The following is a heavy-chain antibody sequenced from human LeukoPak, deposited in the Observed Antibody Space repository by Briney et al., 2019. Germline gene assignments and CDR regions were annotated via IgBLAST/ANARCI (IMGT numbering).Heavy chain of an antibody. CDR1: GGSISSYY. CDR2: IYYSGST. J-gene: IGHJ4*02. D-gene: IGHD2-15*01. CDR3: ARDTPLEDVVVVAAIGDY. Sequence: SETLSLTCTVSGGSISSYYWSWIRQPPGKGLEWIGYIYYSGSTNYNPSLKSRVTISVDTSKNQFSLKLSSVTAADTAVYYCARDTPLEDVVVVAAIGDYWGQGTLVTVSS. V-gene: IGHV4-59*12.